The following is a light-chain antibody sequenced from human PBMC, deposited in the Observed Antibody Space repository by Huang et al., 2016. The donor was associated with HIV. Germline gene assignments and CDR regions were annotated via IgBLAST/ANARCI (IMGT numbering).Light chain of an antibody. CDR3: LQHHGYPRT. CDR2: AAS. Sequence: DIQLTQSPSAMSASVGDRVSIPCRASQDISNYLAWFQQKPGGAPKRLIYAASSLQSGVPSRFSGSRSGTKFTLTISNLQPEDFATYYCLQHHGYPRTFGQGTNV. J-gene: IGKJ1*01. CDR1: QDISNY. V-gene: IGKV1-17*03.